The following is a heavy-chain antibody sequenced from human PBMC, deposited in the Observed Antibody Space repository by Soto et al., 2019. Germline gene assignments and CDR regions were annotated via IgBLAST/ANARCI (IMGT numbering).Heavy chain of an antibody. CDR2: INHSGST. Sequence: QVQLQQWGAGLLKPSETLSLTCAVYGGSFSGYYWSWIRQPPGKGLEWIGEINHSGSTNYNPSLKSRVTISVDPSKNQFSLKLSSVTAADTAVYYCARSRRLLWFGEFPDYWGQGTLVTVSS. J-gene: IGHJ4*02. CDR3: ARSRRLLWFGEFPDY. D-gene: IGHD3-10*01. V-gene: IGHV4-34*01. CDR1: GGSFSGYY.